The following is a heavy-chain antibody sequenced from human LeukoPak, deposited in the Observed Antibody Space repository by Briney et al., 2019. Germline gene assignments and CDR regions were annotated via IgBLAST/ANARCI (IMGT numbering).Heavy chain of an antibody. CDR3: ARHLGARQVAGDFDY. CDR1: GYSFTSYW. J-gene: IGHJ4*02. D-gene: IGHD6-19*01. CDR2: IYPGDSDT. Sequence: GASLKISCKGSGYSFTSYWIGWVRPMPGKGLGWMGIIYPGDSDTRYSPSFQGQVSISADKSISTAYLQWSSLKASDTAMYYCARHLGARQVAGDFDYWGQGTLVTVSS. V-gene: IGHV5-51*01.